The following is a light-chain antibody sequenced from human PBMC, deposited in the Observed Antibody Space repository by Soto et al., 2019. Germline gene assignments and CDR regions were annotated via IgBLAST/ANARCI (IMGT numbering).Light chain of an antibody. CDR1: SSDVGGYNY. V-gene: IGLV2-14*01. CDR3: SSYTSSSTLGHVV. J-gene: IGLJ2*01. Sequence: QSALTQPASVSGSPGQSITISCTGTSSDVGGYNYVSWYQQHPGKAPQLMIYEVSNRPSGVSNRFSGSKSGNTASLTISGLQAEDEADYYCSSYTSSSTLGHVVFGGGTKVTVL. CDR2: EVS.